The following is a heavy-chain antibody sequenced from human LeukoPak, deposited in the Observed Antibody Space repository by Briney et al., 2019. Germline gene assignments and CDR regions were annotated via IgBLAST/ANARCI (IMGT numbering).Heavy chain of an antibody. CDR2: INAGNGNT. V-gene: IGHV1-3*01. J-gene: IGHJ4*02. D-gene: IGHD3-10*01. Sequence: ASVKVSCKASGYTFTSYAMHWVRQAPGQRLEWMGWINAGNGNTKYSQRFQGRVTITRDTSASTAYMELGSLRSEDTAVYYCARDPALLWFGEIDYWGQGTLVTVSS. CDR1: GYTFTSYA. CDR3: ARDPALLWFGEIDY.